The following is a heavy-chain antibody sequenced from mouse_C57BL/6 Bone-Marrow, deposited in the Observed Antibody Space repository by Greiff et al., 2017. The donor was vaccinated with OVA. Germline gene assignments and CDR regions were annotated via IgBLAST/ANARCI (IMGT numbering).Heavy chain of an antibody. CDR1: GFNIKDDY. D-gene: IGHD2-5*01. CDR2: IDPENGDT. V-gene: IGHV14-4*01. CDR3: TPFYSNFAWFAY. Sequence: VQLKESGAKLVRPGASVKLSCTASGFNIKDDYMHWVKQRPEQGLEWIGWIDPENGDTEYASKFQGKATITADTSSNTAYLQLSSLTSEDTAVYYCTPFYSNFAWFAYWGQGTLVTVSA. J-gene: IGHJ3*01.